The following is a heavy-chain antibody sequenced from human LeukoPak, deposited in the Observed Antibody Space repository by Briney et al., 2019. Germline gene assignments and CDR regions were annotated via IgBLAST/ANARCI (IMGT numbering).Heavy chain of an antibody. V-gene: IGHV1-24*01. CDR2: FDPEDGET. Sequence: ASVKVSCKVSGYTLTELSMHWVRQAPGKGLEWMGGFDPEDGETIYAQKFQGRVTMTEDTSTDTAYMELSSLRSEDTAVYYCATDSGGATKFSNQSSGLGEFDYWGQGTLVTVSS. CDR1: GYTLTELS. CDR3: ATDSGGATKFSNQSSGLGEFDY. J-gene: IGHJ4*02. D-gene: IGHD1-26*01.